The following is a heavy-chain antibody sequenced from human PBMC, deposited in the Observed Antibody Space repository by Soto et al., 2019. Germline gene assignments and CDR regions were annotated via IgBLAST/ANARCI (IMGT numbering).Heavy chain of an antibody. CDR3: ARMNYYDTSGYPFDY. J-gene: IGHJ4*02. CDR2: IYYRGTT. Sequence: SETLSLTCTVSGASISSSSCYWGWIRQPPGKGLEWIANIYYRGTTNYNPSLKSRVTMSADTSKNQFSMKLNSVTAADTAVYYCARMNYYDTSGYPFDYWGQGMMVTVSS. V-gene: IGHV4-39*07. CDR1: GASISSSSCY. D-gene: IGHD3-22*01.